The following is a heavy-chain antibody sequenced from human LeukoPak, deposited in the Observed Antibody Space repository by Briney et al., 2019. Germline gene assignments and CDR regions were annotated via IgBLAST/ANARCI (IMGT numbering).Heavy chain of an antibody. Sequence: GPSVKVSCKPSGGTSSSYAISWVRQAPGQGLEWLGGFIPIFGTANYAQKFQGRVTITADESTSTAYMELSSLRSEDTAVYYCARVRDRKSYDSSGYPLDYWGQGTLVTVSS. CDR1: GGTSSSYA. J-gene: IGHJ4*02. D-gene: IGHD3-22*01. V-gene: IGHV1-69*13. CDR2: FIPIFGTA. CDR3: ARVRDRKSYDSSGYPLDY.